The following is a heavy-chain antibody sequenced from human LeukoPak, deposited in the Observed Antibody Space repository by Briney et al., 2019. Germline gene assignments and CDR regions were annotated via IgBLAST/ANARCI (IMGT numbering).Heavy chain of an antibody. CDR1: GYTFTSYD. J-gene: IGHJ5*02. D-gene: IGHD6-13*01. CDR2: MNPNSGNT. V-gene: IGHV1-8*01. Sequence: GASVKVSCKASGYTFTSYDINWVRQATGQGLEWMGWMNPNSGNTGYAQKFQGRVTMTRNTSISTAYMELSSLRSEDTAVYYCARVPSKRYSSSSNWFDPWGQGTLVTVSS. CDR3: ARVPSKRYSSSSNWFDP.